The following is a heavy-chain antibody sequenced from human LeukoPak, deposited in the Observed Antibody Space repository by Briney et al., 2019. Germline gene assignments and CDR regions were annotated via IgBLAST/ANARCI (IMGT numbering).Heavy chain of an antibody. CDR2: ISGSGGST. V-gene: IGHV3-23*01. CDR3: AKDRPIVVVPAAMDY. CDR1: GCTFSSYA. J-gene: IGHJ4*02. D-gene: IGHD2-2*01. Sequence: GGSLRLSCAASGCTFSSYAKSWVRQAPGKGLEWVSAISGSGGSTYYADSVKGRFTISRDNSKNTLYLQMNSLRAEDTAVYYCAKDRPIVVVPAAMDYWGQGTLVTVSS.